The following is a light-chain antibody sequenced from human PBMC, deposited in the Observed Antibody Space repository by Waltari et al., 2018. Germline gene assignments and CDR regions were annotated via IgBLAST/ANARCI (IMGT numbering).Light chain of an antibody. CDR1: PSTVGNNV. J-gene: IGLJ3*02. CDR2: ETN. V-gene: IGLV1-51*02. Sequence: QSVLTQPPSVSAAPGHKVSISCSGTPSTVGNNVLFWYRQLPGSAPKLLIYETNGRPTGTPDRFSGSKSATTAILDIAGLQPGDEADYYCGTWDSSLALWLFGGGTKLTV. CDR3: GTWDSSLALWL.